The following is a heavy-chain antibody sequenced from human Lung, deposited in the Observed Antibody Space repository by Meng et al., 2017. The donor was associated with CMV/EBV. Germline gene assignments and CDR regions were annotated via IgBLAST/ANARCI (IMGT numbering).Heavy chain of an antibody. V-gene: IGHV4-31*03. CDR2: IYHTGST. Sequence: LRLSCSVSGVSIASGRHYYSWIRQLPGKGLEWIAFIYHTGSTYYNPSLKSRVAISIDTSKNQFSLRLNSVTAADTAVYYCAKVPYVGSSNHFNYWGQGTLVTVSS. D-gene: IGHD3-10*02. CDR1: GVSIASGRHY. CDR3: AKVPYVGSSNHFNY. J-gene: IGHJ4*02.